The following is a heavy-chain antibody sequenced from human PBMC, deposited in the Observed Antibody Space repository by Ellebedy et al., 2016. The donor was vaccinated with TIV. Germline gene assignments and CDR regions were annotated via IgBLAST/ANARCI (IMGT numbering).Heavy chain of an antibody. CDR3: ARKLMVRGVIKQIHYYYYGMDV. V-gene: IGHV1-69*06. CDR2: IIPIFGTA. CDR1: GGTFSSYA. Sequence: SVKVSCXASGGTFSSYAISWVRQAPGQGLEWMGGIIPIFGTANYAQRFQGRVTITADKSTSTAYMELSSLRSEDTAVYYCARKLMVRGVIKQIHYYYYGMDVWGQGTTVTVSS. D-gene: IGHD3-10*01. J-gene: IGHJ6*02.